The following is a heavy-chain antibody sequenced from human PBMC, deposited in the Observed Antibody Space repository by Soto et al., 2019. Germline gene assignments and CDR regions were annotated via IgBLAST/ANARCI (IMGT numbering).Heavy chain of an antibody. D-gene: IGHD3-10*01. CDR1: GGSITSGGYY. V-gene: IGHV4-31*03. CDR2: IYHSGSA. Sequence: QVQLQESGPGLVKPSQTLSLTCTVSGGSITSGGYYWTWLRQHPGKGLEWIGCIYHSGSAYYSPSLKSRVTTSVDTSTDQFSLKVNFVTAADTAVYYCARGYYPGSGTYYFDYWGQGTLVTVSS. CDR3: ARGYYPGSGTYYFDY. J-gene: IGHJ4*02.